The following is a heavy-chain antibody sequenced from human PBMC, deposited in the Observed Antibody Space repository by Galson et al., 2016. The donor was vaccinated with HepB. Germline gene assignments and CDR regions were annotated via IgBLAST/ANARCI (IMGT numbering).Heavy chain of an antibody. Sequence: SLRLSCAASGFTFSTYWMSWVRQTPGKGLEWVANIKPDGSEKYYVDSVKGRFTISRDNAKNSLYVQMNSLRAEDTAGHYCVQYYYDSSGYVEYFQTWGQGSRVTGSS. D-gene: IGHD3-22*01. CDR3: VQYYYDSSGYVEYFQT. CDR2: IKPDGSEK. J-gene: IGHJ1*01. V-gene: IGHV3-7*03. CDR1: GFTFSTYW.